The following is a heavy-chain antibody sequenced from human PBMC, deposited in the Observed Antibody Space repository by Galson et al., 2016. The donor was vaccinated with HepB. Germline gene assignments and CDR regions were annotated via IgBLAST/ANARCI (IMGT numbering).Heavy chain of an antibody. D-gene: IGHD3-22*01. V-gene: IGHV3-33*01. CDR3: ARGHFTAYYYDSSGYSSGDS. Sequence: SLRLSCAASGFTFSSYGMHWVRQAPGKGLEWVAVIWYDGNNKYYADSVKGRFTISRDNSKNTLYLQMNSLRAEDTAVYYCARGHFTAYYYDSSGYSSGDSWGQGTLVTVSS. J-gene: IGHJ4*02. CDR1: GFTFSSYG. CDR2: IWYDGNNK.